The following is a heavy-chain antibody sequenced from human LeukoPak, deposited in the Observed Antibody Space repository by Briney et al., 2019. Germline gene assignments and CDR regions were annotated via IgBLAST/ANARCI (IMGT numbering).Heavy chain of an antibody. CDR1: GYTFTSYY. CDR3: ARLDSSGYFDY. D-gene: IGHD3-22*01. V-gene: IGHV1-46*01. CDR2: INPSGGST. Sequence: ASVKVSCKASGYTFTSYYMHWVRQAPGQGLEWMGIINPSGGSTSYAQKFQGRVTMTRDTSTSTVYMELSSLRSEDTAAYYCARLDSSGYFDYWGQGTLVTVSS. J-gene: IGHJ4*02.